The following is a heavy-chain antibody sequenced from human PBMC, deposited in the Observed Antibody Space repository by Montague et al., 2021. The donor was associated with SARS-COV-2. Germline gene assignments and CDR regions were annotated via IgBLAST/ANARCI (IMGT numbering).Heavy chain of an antibody. CDR1: GGSFSGYY. D-gene: IGHD3-3*01. V-gene: IGHV4-34*01. J-gene: IGHJ4*02. CDR2: INHSGST. CDR3: ATLPSSITIFGVVQGYYFDD. Sequence: SETLSLTCAVYGGSFSGYYWSWIRQPPGKELEWIGEINHSGSTKYNPSLKSRVTISVDTSKNQFSLKLSSVTAADTAVYYCATLPSSITIFGVVQGYYFDDWGQGTLVTVSS.